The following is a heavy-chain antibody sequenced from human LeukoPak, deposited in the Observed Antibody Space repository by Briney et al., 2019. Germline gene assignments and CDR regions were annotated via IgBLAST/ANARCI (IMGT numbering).Heavy chain of an antibody. CDR2: ISGSGGST. CDR3: AKETRWEPGGTFDY. CDR1: GFTFSSYA. Sequence: PGGSLRLSCAASGFTFSSYAMTWVRQAPGKGLEWVSSISGSGGSTYYADSVKGRFTISRDNSKNTLYLQMNSLRVEDTAVYYCAKETRWEPGGTFDYWGQGTLVTVSS. D-gene: IGHD1-26*01. V-gene: IGHV3-23*01. J-gene: IGHJ4*02.